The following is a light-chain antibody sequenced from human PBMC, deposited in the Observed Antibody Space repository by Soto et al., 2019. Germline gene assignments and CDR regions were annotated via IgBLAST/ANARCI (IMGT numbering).Light chain of an antibody. Sequence: EIVLTQSPGTLSLSPGERATLSCRASQSVSSTSLAWYQHKSGQPPRLLIYAASRRATGIPDRFSGSGSGTNVTLTISRLEPEDFAVYYCHQFGSSPPWTFGQGTKVEIK. CDR3: HQFGSSPPWT. V-gene: IGKV3-20*01. J-gene: IGKJ1*01. CDR1: QSVSSTS. CDR2: AAS.